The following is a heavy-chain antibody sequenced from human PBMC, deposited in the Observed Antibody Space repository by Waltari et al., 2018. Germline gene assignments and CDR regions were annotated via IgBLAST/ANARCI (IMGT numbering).Heavy chain of an antibody. CDR2: IYQSGST. Sequence: QVQLQESGPGLVKPSETMSLTCAVSGYSISSGYYWGWIRRPPGKGREWIGSIYQSGSTYYNPSLKSRVTISVDTSKNQFSLKLSSVTAADTAVYYCARGGRLLHQGWFDPWGQGTLVTVSS. D-gene: IGHD2-15*01. CDR3: ARGGRLLHQGWFDP. CDR1: GYSISSGYY. V-gene: IGHV4-38-2*01. J-gene: IGHJ5*02.